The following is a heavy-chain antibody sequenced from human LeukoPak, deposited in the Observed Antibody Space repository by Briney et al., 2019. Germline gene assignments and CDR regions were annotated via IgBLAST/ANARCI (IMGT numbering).Heavy chain of an antibody. D-gene: IGHD2-2*01. V-gene: IGHV4-34*01. J-gene: IGHJ4*02. CDR2: INHSGST. Sequence: SETLSLTCAVYGGSFSGYYWSWLRQPPGKGLEWIGEINHSGSTNYNPSLKSRVTISVDTSKNQFSLKLSSVTAADTAVYYCASVENICSSTSCYPPPPVDYWGQGTLVTVSS. CDR3: ASVENICSSTSCYPPPPVDY. CDR1: GGSFSGYY.